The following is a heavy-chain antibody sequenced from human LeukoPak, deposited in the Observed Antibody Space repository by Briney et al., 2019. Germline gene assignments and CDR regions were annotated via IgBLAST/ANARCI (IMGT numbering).Heavy chain of an antibody. V-gene: IGHV5-51*01. J-gene: IGHJ4*02. CDR1: GSIFTSYW. Sequence: PGASLQISCQCSGSIFTSYWIGWVRQLPGKGLEWMGIIYPGDSDTRYSPSFQGQVTISADKSISTAYLQWSSLTASGTAMYYCASMTLGYWGQGTLVTVSS. CDR3: ASMTLGY. CDR2: IYPGDSDT. D-gene: IGHD2/OR15-2a*01.